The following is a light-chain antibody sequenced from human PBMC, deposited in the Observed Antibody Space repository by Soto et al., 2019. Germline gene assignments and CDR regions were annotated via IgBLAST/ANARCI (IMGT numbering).Light chain of an antibody. Sequence: EIVLTQSPGTLSLSPGESATLSCRASQRGSSSYLAWYQQKPGQAPRLLIYGASSRATGIPERLSGSGSGTDLTLTISTLEPEDFAVYSCQQYGDAPWTFGQGTKVEIK. CDR3: QQYGDAPWT. J-gene: IGKJ1*01. CDR1: QRGSSSY. CDR2: GAS. V-gene: IGKV3-20*01.